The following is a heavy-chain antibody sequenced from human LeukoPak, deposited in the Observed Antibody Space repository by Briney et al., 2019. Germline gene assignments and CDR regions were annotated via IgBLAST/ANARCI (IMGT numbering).Heavy chain of an antibody. V-gene: IGHV3-30*02. CDR3: VGYYDFWSVNYYYMDV. CDR1: GFTFSSYC. Sequence: PGGSLTLSCAASGFTFSSYCMHWVRQPPGKGLEWVAFIRYDGSNKYYADSVKGRFTISRDNSKNTLYLQMNSLRAEDTAVYYCVGYYDFWSVNYYYMDVGSKGSTVTVPS. D-gene: IGHD3-3*01. J-gene: IGHJ6*03. CDR2: IRYDGSNK.